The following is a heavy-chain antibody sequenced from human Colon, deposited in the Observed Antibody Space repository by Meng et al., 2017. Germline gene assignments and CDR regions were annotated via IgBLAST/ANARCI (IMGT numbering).Heavy chain of an antibody. Sequence: QVDLPGSGPGLVEPSGTLSLTCAVSGGSISSSNYWSWVRQPPGKGLEWIGQIYLSGSPSYNPSLESRVTISVDKSKNQLSLRLTSVTAADTAIYYCARHGGWHFDYWGQGTLVTVSS. CDR3: ARHGGWHFDY. V-gene: IGHV4-4*02. D-gene: IGHD6-19*01. CDR2: IYLSGSP. CDR1: GGSISSSNY. J-gene: IGHJ4*02.